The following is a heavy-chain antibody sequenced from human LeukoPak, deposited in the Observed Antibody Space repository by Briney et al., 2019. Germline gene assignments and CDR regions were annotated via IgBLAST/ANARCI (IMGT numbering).Heavy chain of an antibody. V-gene: IGHV3-53*01. CDR3: ARACCYDFWSGYYNDAFDI. Sequence: GGSLRLSCGASGFTVSSNYMSWVRQAPGKGLEWVSVIYSGGSKYYADSVKGRFTISRDNSKNTLYLQMNSLRAEDTAVYYCARACCYDFWSGYYNDAFDIWGQGTMVTVSS. CDR2: IYSGGSK. CDR1: GFTVSSNY. J-gene: IGHJ3*02. D-gene: IGHD3-3*01.